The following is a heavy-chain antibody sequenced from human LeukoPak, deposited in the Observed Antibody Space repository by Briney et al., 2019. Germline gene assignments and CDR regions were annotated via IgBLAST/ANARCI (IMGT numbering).Heavy chain of an antibody. CDR2: INPSGGST. CDR1: GYTFTSYY. CDR3: ARDGLTYCSSTSCPPYYMDV. Sequence: ASVKVSCKASGYTFTSYYMHWVRQAPGQGLEWMGIINPSGGSTSYAQKFQGRVTMTRDTSTSTVYMELSSLRSEDTAVYYCARDGLTYCSSTSCPPYYMDVWGKGTTVTVSS. J-gene: IGHJ6*03. V-gene: IGHV1-46*01. D-gene: IGHD2-2*01.